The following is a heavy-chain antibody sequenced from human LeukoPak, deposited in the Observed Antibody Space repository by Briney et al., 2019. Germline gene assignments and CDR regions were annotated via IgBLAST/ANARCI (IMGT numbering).Heavy chain of an antibody. V-gene: IGHV3-21*01. CDR3: ARENTIFGVYYGMDV. CDR1: GFTFSSYS. Sequence: GGSLRLSCAASGFTFSSYSMNWVRQAPGKGLEWVSSISSSSSYIYYADSVKGRFTISRDNAMNSLYLQMNSLRAEDTAVYYCARENTIFGVYYGMDVWGQGTTVTVSS. CDR2: ISSSSSYI. J-gene: IGHJ6*02. D-gene: IGHD3-3*01.